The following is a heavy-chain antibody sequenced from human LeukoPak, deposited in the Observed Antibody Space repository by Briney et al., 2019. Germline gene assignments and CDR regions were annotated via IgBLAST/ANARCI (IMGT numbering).Heavy chain of an antibody. V-gene: IGHV1-18*01. CDR2: ISGRSDDM. Sequence: ASVKVSCQASGYTFSTFGISWVRQAPGHGLEWMGYISGRSDDMNYAQNFEGRLTMTTDTSTSTAYMELVSLTSDDTAVYYCARDWDGRSDCFDPWGQGTLVIVSS. J-gene: IGHJ5*02. CDR3: ARDWDGRSDCFDP. D-gene: IGHD1-26*01. CDR1: GYTFSTFG.